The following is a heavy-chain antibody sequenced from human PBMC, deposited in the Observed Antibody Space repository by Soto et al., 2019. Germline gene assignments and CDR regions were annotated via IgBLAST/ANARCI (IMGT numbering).Heavy chain of an antibody. CDR3: AHRGSMAGAIDY. J-gene: IGHJ4*02. CDR1: GFSLSTSEVS. CDR2: IFWDDDK. Sequence: QITLKESGPTLVKPTQTLTLTCTFSGFSLSTSEVSVGWIRQPPGKALEWLALIFWDDDKRYSPSLNTRLTISKDTSKNQVVLTMTNMDPVDTATYYCAHRGSMAGAIDYWGQGTLVTVSS. V-gene: IGHV2-5*02. D-gene: IGHD6-19*01.